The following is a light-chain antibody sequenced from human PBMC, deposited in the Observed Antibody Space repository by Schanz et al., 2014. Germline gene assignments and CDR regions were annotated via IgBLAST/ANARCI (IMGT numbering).Light chain of an antibody. J-gene: IGLJ2*01. CDR2: DDT. CDR1: NIGSKS. V-gene: IGLV3-21*02. CDR3: QVWDRSTDHPV. Sequence: SSELTQPPSVSVAPGQTAKITCGENNIGSKSVHWYQQKAGQAPVLVVYDDTDRPSGIPERFSGSNSGNTATLTISRVEAGDEADYYCQVWDRSTDHPVFGGGTKLTVL.